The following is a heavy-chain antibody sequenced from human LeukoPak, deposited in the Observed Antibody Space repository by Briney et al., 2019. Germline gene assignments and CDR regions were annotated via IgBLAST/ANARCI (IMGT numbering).Heavy chain of an antibody. CDR1: GFTVSAND. CDR3: AGSITTPGGFDY. V-gene: IGHV3-53*01. Sequence: PGRSLRLSCAASGFTVSANDIISVRQPPRKGLEWVSVIYGGDKTNYADSVKGRFPISRDSSENTLYLQMNSLRAEDTAVYYCAGSITTPGGFDYWGQGTPVTVSS. D-gene: IGHD6-13*01. CDR2: IYGGDKT. J-gene: IGHJ4*02.